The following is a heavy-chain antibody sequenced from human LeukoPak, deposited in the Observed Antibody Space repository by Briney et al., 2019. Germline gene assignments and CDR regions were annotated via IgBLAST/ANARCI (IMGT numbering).Heavy chain of an antibody. CDR2: IFSGGTT. CDR3: ARDREAGARGAFDI. CDR1: GFTVSSNY. D-gene: IGHD6-19*01. J-gene: IGHJ3*02. V-gene: IGHV3-53*04. Sequence: GGSLRLSCAASGFTVSSNYMSWVRQAPGKGLEWVSVIFSGGTTYYADSVKGRFTISRHNSENTLYLQMNSLRGEDTAVYYCARDREAGARGAFDIWGQGTMVTVSS.